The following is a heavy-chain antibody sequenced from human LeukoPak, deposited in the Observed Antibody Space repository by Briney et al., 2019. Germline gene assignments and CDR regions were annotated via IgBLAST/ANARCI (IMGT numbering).Heavy chain of an antibody. Sequence: SETLSLTCAVYGGSFSGHYWGWIRQPPGKGLEWIGSIYYSGSTYYNPSLKSRVTISVDTSKNQFSLKLSSVTAADTAVYYCGRTNYYYYMDVWGKGTTVTVSS. CDR1: GGSFSGHY. CDR3: GRTNYYYYMDV. CDR2: IYYSGST. J-gene: IGHJ6*03. V-gene: IGHV4-39*01.